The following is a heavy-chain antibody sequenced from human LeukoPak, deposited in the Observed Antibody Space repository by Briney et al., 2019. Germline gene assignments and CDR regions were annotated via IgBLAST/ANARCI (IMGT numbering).Heavy chain of an antibody. J-gene: IGHJ4*02. V-gene: IGHV3-30-3*01. CDR2: ISYDGSNK. D-gene: IGHD6-19*01. CDR1: GFTFSSYA. Sequence: GGSLRLSCAASGFTFSSYAMHWVRQAPGKGLEWVAVISYDGSNKYYADSVKGRFTISRDNSKNTLYLQMNSLRAEDTAVYYCASSIAVAGTNFDYWGQGTLVTVSS. CDR3: ASSIAVAGTNFDY.